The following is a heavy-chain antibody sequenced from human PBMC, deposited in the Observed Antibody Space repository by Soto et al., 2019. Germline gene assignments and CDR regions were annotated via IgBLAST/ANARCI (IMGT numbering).Heavy chain of an antibody. CDR2: IHYSGDT. CDR3: ARGHYDFWSGYFATIDY. V-gene: IGHV4-59*08. D-gene: IGHD3-3*01. J-gene: IGHJ4*02. Sequence: SETLSLTCTVSGGSISNYYWSWIRQPPGKGLEWIGYIHYSGDTKYNPSLKSRVTISADTSKDQFSLKLTSVTAADTAVYYCARGHYDFWSGYFATIDYWGQGTLVTVSS. CDR1: GGSISNYY.